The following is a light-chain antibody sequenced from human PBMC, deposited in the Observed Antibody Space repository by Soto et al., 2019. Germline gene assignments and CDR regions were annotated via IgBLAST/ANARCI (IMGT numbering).Light chain of an antibody. CDR1: QNIHSW. CDR2: KAS. CDR3: QQYNHWPWT. J-gene: IGKJ1*01. Sequence: DIQMTQSPSTLSASVGDRVTITCRASQNIHSWLAWYQQKPGKGPSLLIYKASNLESGISSRFSGSGSGTEFTLTISSLQPDDIGTYYCQQYNHWPWTFGHGTKVDI. V-gene: IGKV1-5*03.